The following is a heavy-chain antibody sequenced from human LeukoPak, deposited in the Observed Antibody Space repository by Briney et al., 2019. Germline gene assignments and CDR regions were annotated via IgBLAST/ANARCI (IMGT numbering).Heavy chain of an antibody. V-gene: IGHV4-34*01. J-gene: IGHJ4*02. CDR1: GVSFSGYY. CDR3: ARSYYDILTGYSQIDY. D-gene: IGHD3-9*01. Sequence: SETLSLTCAVYGVSFSGYYWSWIRQPPGKGLEWIGEINHSGSTNYNPALKSRVTISVDTSKNQFSLKLSSVTAADTAVYYCARSYYDILTGYSQIDYWGQGTLVTVSS. CDR2: INHSGST.